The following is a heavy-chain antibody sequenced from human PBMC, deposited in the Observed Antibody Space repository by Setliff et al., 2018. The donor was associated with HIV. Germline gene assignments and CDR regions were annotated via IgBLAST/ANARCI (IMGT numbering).Heavy chain of an antibody. CDR3: ARSPGDYLFDY. D-gene: IGHD4-17*01. Sequence: EASVKVSCKVSGYTFTSYAIHWVRQAPGQSLEWMGWINAGYGNTKYSQKFQGRVTITRDASASTAYMELSSLRSEDTAVYYCARSPGDYLFDYWGQGTLVTVSS. V-gene: IGHV1-3*01. CDR2: INAGYGNT. CDR1: GYTFTSYA. J-gene: IGHJ4*02.